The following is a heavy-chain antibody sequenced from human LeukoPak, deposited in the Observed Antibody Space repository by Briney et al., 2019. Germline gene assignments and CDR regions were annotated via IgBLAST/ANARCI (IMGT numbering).Heavy chain of an antibody. D-gene: IGHD2-2*01. CDR2: ISAYNGNT. V-gene: IGHV1-18*01. CDR1: GYTLTSYG. CDR3: ARGTPAAMRNYYYYYGMDV. Sequence: ASVKVSCKASGYTLTSYGISWVRQAPGQGLEWMGWISAYNGNTNYAQKLQGRVTMTTDTSTSTAYMELRSLRSDDTAVYYCARGTPAAMRNYYYYYGMDVWGQGTTVTVSS. J-gene: IGHJ6*02.